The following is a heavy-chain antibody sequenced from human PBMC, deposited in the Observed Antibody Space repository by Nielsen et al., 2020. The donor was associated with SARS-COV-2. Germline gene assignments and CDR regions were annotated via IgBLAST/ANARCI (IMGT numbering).Heavy chain of an antibody. Sequence: GESLKISCAASGFIFSDYDMSWIRQAPGKGLEWVSYISDGSSYTDYADSVKGRFTISRDNARSSLFLQINSLTAEDTAVYYCARDGYFDTGGFDSWGPGTLVTVSS. CDR3: ARDGYFDTGGFDS. V-gene: IGHV3-11*06. CDR2: ISDGSSYT. D-gene: IGHD2-8*02. J-gene: IGHJ4*02. CDR1: GFIFSDYD.